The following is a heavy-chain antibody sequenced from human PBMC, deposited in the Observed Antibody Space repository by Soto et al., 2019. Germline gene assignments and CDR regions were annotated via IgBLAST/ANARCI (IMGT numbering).Heavy chain of an antibody. V-gene: IGHV1-69*13. CDR1: GGTFSSYA. CDR2: IIPIFGTA. D-gene: IGHD2-15*01. Sequence: ASVKVSCKASGGTFSSYAISWVLQAPGQGLEWMGGIIPIFGTANYAQKFQGRVTITADESTSTAYMELSSLRSEDTAVYYCARRPYCSGGSCYSKNWFDPWGQGTLVTVSS. CDR3: ARRPYCSGGSCYSKNWFDP. J-gene: IGHJ5*02.